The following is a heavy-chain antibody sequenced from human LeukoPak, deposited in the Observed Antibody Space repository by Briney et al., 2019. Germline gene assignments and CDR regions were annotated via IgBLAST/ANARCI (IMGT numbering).Heavy chain of an antibody. CDR1: GGTFSSYA. CDR2: IIPIFGTA. CDR3: AIMVRGPLDY. V-gene: IGHV1-69*05. D-gene: IGHD3-10*01. J-gene: IGHJ4*02. Sequence: GASVKVSCKASGGTFSSYAISWVRQAPGQGLEWMGGIIPIFGTANYAQKFQGRVTMTRNTSISTAYMEVSSLRSEDTAVYYCAIMVRGPLDYWGQGTLVTVSS.